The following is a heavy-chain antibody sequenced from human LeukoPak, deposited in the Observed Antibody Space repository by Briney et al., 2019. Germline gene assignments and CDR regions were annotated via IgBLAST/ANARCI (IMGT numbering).Heavy chain of an antibody. V-gene: IGHV3-21*01. D-gene: IGHD5-24*01. CDR2: ISSSSSYI. CDR1: GFTFSSYS. CDR3: ARDLREMATQMLDV. J-gene: IGHJ6*04. Sequence: PGGSLRLSCAASGFTFSSYSMNWVRQAPGKGLEWVSSISSSSSYIYYADSVKGRFTISRDNAKNSLYLQMNSLRAEDTAVYYCARDLREMATQMLDVWGKGTTVTVSS.